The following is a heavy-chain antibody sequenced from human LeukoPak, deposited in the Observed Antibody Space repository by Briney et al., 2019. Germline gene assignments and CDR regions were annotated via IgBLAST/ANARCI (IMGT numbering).Heavy chain of an antibody. J-gene: IGHJ4*02. D-gene: IGHD5-24*01. CDR1: GFTFSSYA. CDR2: INPDGSQK. CDR3: AKLLGTATTYDS. V-gene: IGHV3-7*01. Sequence: GGSLRLSCAASGFTFSSYAMSWVRQAPGKGLEWVASINPDGSQKLYVDSVKGRFTISRDNTKGSLYLQMNSLGAEDTAMYYCAKLLGTATTYDSWGQGTRVTVSS.